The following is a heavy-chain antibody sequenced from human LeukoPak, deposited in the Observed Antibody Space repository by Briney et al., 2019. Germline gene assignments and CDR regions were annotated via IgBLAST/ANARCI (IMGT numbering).Heavy chain of an antibody. V-gene: IGHV3-9*01. D-gene: IGHD5-18*01. CDR1: GFTFDDYA. CDR2: ISWNSGSI. J-gene: IGHJ4*02. CDR3: AKGRRVDTAMVDY. Sequence: GRSLRLSCAASGFTFDDYAMHWVRQAPGKGLEWVSGISWNSGSIGYADSVKGRFTISGDNAKNSLYLQMNSLRAEDTALYYCAKGRRVDTAMVDYWGQGTLVTVSS.